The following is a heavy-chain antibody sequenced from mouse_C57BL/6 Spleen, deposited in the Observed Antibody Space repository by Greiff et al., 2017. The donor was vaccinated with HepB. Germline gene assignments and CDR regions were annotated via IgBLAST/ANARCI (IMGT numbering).Heavy chain of an antibody. V-gene: IGHV1-69*01. CDR3: ARGIYDGYVAY. CDR1: GYTFTSYW. D-gene: IGHD2-3*01. Sequence: QVQLQQSGAELVMPGASVKLSCKASGYTFTSYWMHWVKQRPGQGLEWIGEIDPSDSYTNYNQKFKGKSTLTVDISSSTAYMQLSSLTSEDSAVYYGARGIYDGYVAYWGQGTLVTVSA. CDR2: IDPSDSYT. J-gene: IGHJ3*01.